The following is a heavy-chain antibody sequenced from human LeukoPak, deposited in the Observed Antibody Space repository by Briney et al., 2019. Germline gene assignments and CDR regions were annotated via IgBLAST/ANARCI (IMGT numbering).Heavy chain of an antibody. CDR2: ISGSGGST. D-gene: IGHD3-10*01. CDR3: AKLNTYYYGSGDY. V-gene: IGHV3-23*01. Sequence: PGGSLRLSCAASGSTFSSYAMSWVRQAPGKGLEWVSAISGSGGSTYYADSVKGRFTISRDNSKNTLYLQMNSLRAEDTAVYYCAKLNTYYYGSGDYWGQGTLVTVSS. CDR1: GSTFSSYA. J-gene: IGHJ4*02.